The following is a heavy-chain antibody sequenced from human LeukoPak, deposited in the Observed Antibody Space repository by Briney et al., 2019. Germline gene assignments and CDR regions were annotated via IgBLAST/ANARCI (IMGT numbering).Heavy chain of an antibody. CDR3: ARDVYDSSGYYAIDY. V-gene: IGHV3-21*01. D-gene: IGHD3-22*01. Sequence: GGSLRLSCAASGFTFSTYSLKRVRQAPGKGLEWVSSISSSSIYIYYADSVKGRFTISRDNAKNSLYLQMNSLRAEDTAVYYCARDVYDSSGYYAIDYWSQGTLVTVSS. CDR1: GFTFSTYS. J-gene: IGHJ4*02. CDR2: ISSSSIYI.